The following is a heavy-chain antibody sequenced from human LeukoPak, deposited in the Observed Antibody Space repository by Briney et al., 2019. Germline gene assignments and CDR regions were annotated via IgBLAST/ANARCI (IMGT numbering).Heavy chain of an antibody. V-gene: IGHV4-59*01. Sequence: SETLSLTCTVSGGSISSYYWSWIRQPPGKGLEWIGYIYYSGSTNYNPSLKSRVTISVDTSKNQFSLKLSSVTAADTAVYYCARGIVGATSTNFDYWGQGTLVTVSS. J-gene: IGHJ4*02. CDR1: GGSISSYY. CDR3: ARGIVGATSTNFDY. CDR2: IYYSGST. D-gene: IGHD1-26*01.